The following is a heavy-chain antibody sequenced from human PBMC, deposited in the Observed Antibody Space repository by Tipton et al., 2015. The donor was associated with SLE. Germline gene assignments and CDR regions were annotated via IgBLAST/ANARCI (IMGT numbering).Heavy chain of an antibody. CDR2: ISWNSGTI. D-gene: IGHD3-3*01. CDR1: GFTFDDYA. V-gene: IGHV3-9*01. CDR3: AKEHLRFLEWFDAFDI. Sequence: SLRLSCTASGFTFDDYATHWVRQAPGKGLEWVSGISWNSGTIGYADSVKGRFTISRDNAKNSLYLQMNSLRAEDTALYYCAKEHLRFLEWFDAFDIWGQGTMVTVSS. J-gene: IGHJ3*02.